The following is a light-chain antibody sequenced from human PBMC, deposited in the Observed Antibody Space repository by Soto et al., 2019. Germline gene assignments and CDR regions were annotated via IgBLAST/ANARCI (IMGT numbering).Light chain of an antibody. CDR1: TSNIGDNT. CDR2: NND. Sequence: QLVLTQPPSASGTPGQRVAISCSGSTSNIGDNTVHWYQQLPGTAPKLLIYNNDRRPSGVPDRFSGSKSGMSASLAISGLQSEDEADYFCSTWDDSLNAWVFGGGTKLTVL. CDR3: STWDDSLNAWV. V-gene: IGLV1-44*01. J-gene: IGLJ3*02.